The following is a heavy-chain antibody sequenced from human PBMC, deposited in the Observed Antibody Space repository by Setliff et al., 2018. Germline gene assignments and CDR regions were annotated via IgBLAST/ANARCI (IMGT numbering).Heavy chain of an antibody. CDR2: INHSGST. J-gene: IGHJ6*02. D-gene: IGHD3-3*01. V-gene: IGHV4-34*01. CDR1: GGSFSGYY. CDR3: ARGSQYYNFWSGYHLDYYYYGMDV. Sequence: SETLSLTCAVYGGSFSGYYWSWIRQPPGKGLEWIGEINHSGSTNYNPSLKSRVTISVDTSKNQFSLKLSSVTAADTAVYYCARGSQYYNFWSGYHLDYYYYGMDVWGQGTTVTVS.